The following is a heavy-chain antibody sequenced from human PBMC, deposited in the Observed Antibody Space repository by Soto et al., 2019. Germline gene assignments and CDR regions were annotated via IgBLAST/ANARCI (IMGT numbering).Heavy chain of an antibody. CDR3: ERDVEYYDDGSGYSPSCPDY. CDR1: GFTFSSYG. CDR2: IWYDGSNK. J-gene: IGHJ4*01. V-gene: IGHV3-33*01. D-gene: IGHD3-22*01. Sequence: GGSLRLSCAASGFTFSSYGMHWVRQAPGKGLEWVAVIWYDGSNKYYADSVKGRFTISRDNSKNTLYLQMNSLRAEDTAVCYCERDVEYYDDGSGYSPSCPDYGGHGTLVTVSS.